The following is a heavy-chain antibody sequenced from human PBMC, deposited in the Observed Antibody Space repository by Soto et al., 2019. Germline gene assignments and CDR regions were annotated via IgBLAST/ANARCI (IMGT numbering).Heavy chain of an antibody. CDR2: IYHSGST. CDR1: GGSISRSNW. CDR3: AREGHYDSSGYYLPEGDY. V-gene: IGHV4-4*02. D-gene: IGHD3-22*01. J-gene: IGHJ4*02. Sequence: SETLSLTCAVSGGSISRSNWWSWVRQPPGKGLEWIGEIYHSGSTNYNPSLKSRVTISVDKSKNQFSLKLSSVTAADTVVYYCAREGHYDSSGYYLPEGDYWGQGTLVTVSS.